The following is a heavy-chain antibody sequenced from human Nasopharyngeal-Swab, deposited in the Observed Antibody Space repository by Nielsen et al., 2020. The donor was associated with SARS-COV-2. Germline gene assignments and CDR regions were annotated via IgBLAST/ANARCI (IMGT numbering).Heavy chain of an antibody. CDR1: GFTFSSYS. CDR3: ARGYDSSGYLRPIDAFDI. CDR2: ISSSSSTI. Sequence: GESLKISCAASGFTFSSYSMNWVRQAPGKGLEWVSYISSSSSTIYYADSVKGRFTISRENAKNSLYLQMNSLRAGDTAVYYCARGYDSSGYLRPIDAFDIWGQGTMVTVSS. D-gene: IGHD3-22*01. J-gene: IGHJ3*02. V-gene: IGHV3-48*01.